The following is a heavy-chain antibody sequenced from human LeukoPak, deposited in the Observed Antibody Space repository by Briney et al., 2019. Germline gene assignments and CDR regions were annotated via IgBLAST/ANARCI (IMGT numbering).Heavy chain of an antibody. CDR3: ARAMTTVTTGYYYYYYGMDV. V-gene: IGHV3-74*01. J-gene: IGHJ6*02. CDR2: INSDGSST. Sequence: EGSLRLSCAASGFTFSSYWMHWVRQAPGKGLVWVSRINSDGSSTSYADSVKGRFTISRDNAKNTLYLQMNSLRAEDTAVYYCARAMTTVTTGYYYYYYGMDVWGQGTTVTVSS. CDR1: GFTFSSYW. D-gene: IGHD4-4*01.